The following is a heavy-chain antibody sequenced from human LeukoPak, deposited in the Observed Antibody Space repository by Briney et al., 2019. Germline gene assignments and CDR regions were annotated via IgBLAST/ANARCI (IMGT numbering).Heavy chain of an antibody. J-gene: IGHJ6*04. CDR3: AELGITMIGGV. Sequence: GGSLRLSCAASGFIFSDFYMTWIRQAPGKGLEWVSYISSSGSTIYYADSVKGRFTISRDNAKNSLYLQMNSLRAEDTAVYYCAELGITMIGGVWGKGTTVTISS. D-gene: IGHD3-10*02. V-gene: IGHV3-11*04. CDR2: ISSSGSTI. CDR1: GFIFSDFY.